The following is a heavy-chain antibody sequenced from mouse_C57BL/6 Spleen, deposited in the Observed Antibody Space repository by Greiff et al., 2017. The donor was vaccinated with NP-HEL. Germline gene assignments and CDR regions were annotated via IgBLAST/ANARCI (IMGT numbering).Heavy chain of an antibody. J-gene: IGHJ4*01. Sequence: VQLQQSGAELVKPGASVKISCKASGYAFSSYWMNWVKQRPGKGLEWIGQIYPGDGDTNYNGKFKGKATLTADQSSSTAYMQLSSLTSEDSAVYFCARDYYGSSFDAMDYWGQGTSVTVSS. CDR2: IYPGDGDT. V-gene: IGHV1-80*01. CDR1: GYAFSSYW. D-gene: IGHD1-1*01. CDR3: ARDYYGSSFDAMDY.